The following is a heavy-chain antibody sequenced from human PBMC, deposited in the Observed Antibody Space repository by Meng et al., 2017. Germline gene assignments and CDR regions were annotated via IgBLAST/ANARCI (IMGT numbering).Heavy chain of an antibody. CDR3: ARGGQQWLGPQYFQH. J-gene: IGHJ1*01. V-gene: IGHV4-34*01. CDR2: INHSGST. CDR1: GGSFSGYY. Sequence: GSLRLSCAVYGGSFSGYYWSWIRQPPGKGLEWIGEINHSGSTNYNPSLKSRVTISVDTSKNQFSLKLSSVTAADTAVYYCARGGQQWLGPQYFQHWGQGTLVTVSS. D-gene: IGHD6-19*01.